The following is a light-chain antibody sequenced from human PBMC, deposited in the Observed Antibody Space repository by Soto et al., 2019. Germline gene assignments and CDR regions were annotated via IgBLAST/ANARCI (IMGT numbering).Light chain of an antibody. CDR1: QSLNRD. CDR2: GAS. Sequence: VMTQSPATLSMSPGERAPLSCRASQSLNRDLAWYQQKPGQSPRLLIFGASIRATGIPARFSGSGSGTEFTLTIGSLQSEDCALYYCQQYNNWPGTFGQGTKVDIK. J-gene: IGKJ1*01. V-gene: IGKV3-15*01. CDR3: QQYNNWPGT.